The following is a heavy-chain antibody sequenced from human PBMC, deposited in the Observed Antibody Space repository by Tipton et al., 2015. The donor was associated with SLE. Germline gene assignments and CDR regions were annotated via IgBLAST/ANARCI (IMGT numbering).Heavy chain of an antibody. J-gene: IGHJ5*02. CDR2: MYYTGST. Sequence: TLSLTCTVSGASISSFSYYWGWIRQPPGKGLEWIGNMYYTGSTYYNPSLKSRVTISVDTSKNQFSLKLSSVTAADTAVYYCASRRVGRGTWFDPWVQGTLVSVSS. CDR3: ASRRVGRGTWFDP. V-gene: IGHV4-39*07. D-gene: IGHD3-10*01. CDR1: GASISSFSYY.